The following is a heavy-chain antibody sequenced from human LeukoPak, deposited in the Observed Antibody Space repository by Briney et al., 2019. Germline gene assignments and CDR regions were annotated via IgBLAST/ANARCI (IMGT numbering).Heavy chain of an antibody. D-gene: IGHD3-3*01. J-gene: IGHJ4*02. Sequence: GGSLRLSCAASGFTFSTYWMDWVRQAPGKGLVWVSRINTAGSTTTYADSVKGRFTISRDNAKNTLYLQLNSLSVEDMAVYYCAREGVVIDHWGQGTLVTVSS. CDR2: INTAGSTT. CDR3: AREGVVIDH. V-gene: IGHV3-74*01. CDR1: GFTFSTYW.